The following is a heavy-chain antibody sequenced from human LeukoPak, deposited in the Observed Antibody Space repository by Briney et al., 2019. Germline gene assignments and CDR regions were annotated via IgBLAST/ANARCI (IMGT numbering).Heavy chain of an antibody. CDR2: INPNSGGT. CDR1: GYTFTGYY. CDR3: ARGGGAGYNSESFDY. Sequence: ASVKVSCKASGYTFTGYYMHWVRQAPGQGLEWMGWINPNSGGTNYAQKFQGRVTVTRDTSISTAYMELSRLRSDDTAVYYCARGGGAGYNSESFDYWGQGTLVTVSS. D-gene: IGHD5-24*01. V-gene: IGHV1-2*02. J-gene: IGHJ4*02.